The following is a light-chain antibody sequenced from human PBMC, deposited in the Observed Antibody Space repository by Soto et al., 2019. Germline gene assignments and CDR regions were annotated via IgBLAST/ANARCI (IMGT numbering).Light chain of an antibody. CDR3: QQYGSS. Sequence: EVVLTQSPATLSLSPGERATLSCRASQSVSSNLAWYQQKPGQAPRLLIYGASSRATGIPDRFSGSGSGTDFTLTISRLEPEDFAVYYCQQYGSSFGGGTKVDI. J-gene: IGKJ4*01. V-gene: IGKV3-20*01. CDR2: GAS. CDR1: QSVSSN.